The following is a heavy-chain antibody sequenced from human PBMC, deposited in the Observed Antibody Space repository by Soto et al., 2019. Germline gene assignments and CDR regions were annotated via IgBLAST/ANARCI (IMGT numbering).Heavy chain of an antibody. D-gene: IGHD6-19*01. CDR2: TPGSGGSS. CDR3: ARGGSTGWFYFDF. Sequence: GGSLRLSCAASGFTFKSYAMNWVRQAPGKGLEWVASTPGSGGSSYYADSVKGRFTISRDNSKNTLYLDLDSLKAEDTAMYYCARGGSTGWFYFDFWGQGTQVTVSS. J-gene: IGHJ4*02. CDR1: GFTFKSYA. V-gene: IGHV3-23*01.